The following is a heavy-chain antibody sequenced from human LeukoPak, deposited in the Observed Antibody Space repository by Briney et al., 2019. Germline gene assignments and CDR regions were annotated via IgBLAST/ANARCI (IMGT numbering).Heavy chain of an antibody. CDR2: ISSSSSYI. CDR1: GFTFSSYS. D-gene: IGHD3-9*01. Sequence: GGSLRLSCAASGFTFSSYSMNWVRQAPGKGLEWVSSISSSSSYIYYADSVKGRFTISRDNAKNSLYLQMNSLRAEDTAVYYCARDNAAGYDILLGYYGMDVWGQGTTVTVSS. CDR3: ARDNAAGYDILLGYYGMDV. V-gene: IGHV3-21*01. J-gene: IGHJ6*02.